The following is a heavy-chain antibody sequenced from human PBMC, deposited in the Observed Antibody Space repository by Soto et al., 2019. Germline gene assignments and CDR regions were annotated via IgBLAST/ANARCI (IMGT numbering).Heavy chain of an antibody. Sequence: SETLSLTCVASGGSIGSSNWWSGVRQPPGKGLEWIGEIYHSGSTNYNPSLKSRVTISVDKSKNQFSLKLSSVTAADTAVYYCARDRTGYCSGGSGYSSYNWFDPWGQG. CDR2: IYHSGST. D-gene: IGHD2-15*01. V-gene: IGHV4-4*02. CDR3: ARDRTGYCSGGSGYSSYNWFDP. J-gene: IGHJ5*02. CDR1: GGSIGSSNW.